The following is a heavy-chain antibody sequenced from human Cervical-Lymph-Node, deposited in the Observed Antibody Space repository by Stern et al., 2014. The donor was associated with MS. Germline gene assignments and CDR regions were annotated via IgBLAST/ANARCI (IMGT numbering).Heavy chain of an antibody. CDR1: GYTFINYV. J-gene: IGHJ4*02. CDR3: ARASHFYDGHRDDY. Sequence: QMQLVQSGAEVKKPGASVKVSCKASGYTFINYVMHWVRQAPGQRLEWMGWINAGNGQTKYSQKFQARVTITRDTSAATTYMELNSLRSGDTAVYFCARASHFYDGHRDDYWGQGTLVTVSS. CDR2: INAGNGQT. V-gene: IGHV1-3*01. D-gene: IGHD2/OR15-2a*01.